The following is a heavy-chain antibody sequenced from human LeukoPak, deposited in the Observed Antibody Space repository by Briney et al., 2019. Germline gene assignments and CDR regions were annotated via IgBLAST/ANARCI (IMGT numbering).Heavy chain of an antibody. J-gene: IGHJ4*02. CDR3: ARASLIGYSYGSFEY. V-gene: IGHV1-18*01. CDR1: GYTLINYG. Sequence: ASVKVSCKASGYTLINYGITWVRQAPGQGPKWMGWINAYNGNTNYAQKLQGRVTMTTDTSTSTAYMELRSLRSDDTAIYYCARASLIGYSYGSFEYWGQGTLVTVSS. D-gene: IGHD5-18*01. CDR2: INAYNGNT.